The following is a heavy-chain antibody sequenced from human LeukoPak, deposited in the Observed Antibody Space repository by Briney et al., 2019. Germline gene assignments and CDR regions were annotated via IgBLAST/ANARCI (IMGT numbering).Heavy chain of an antibody. CDR1: GFTFSSYW. Sequence: GGSLRLSCAASGFTFSSYWMNWARQAPGKGLEWVGRSRNKANSYTTEYAASVKGRFTISRDDSKNSLYLQMNSLKTEDTAVYYCARIGRNSYLDYWGQGTLVTVSS. V-gene: IGHV3-72*01. J-gene: IGHJ4*02. CDR2: SRNKANSYTT. CDR3: ARIGRNSYLDY. D-gene: IGHD4-23*01.